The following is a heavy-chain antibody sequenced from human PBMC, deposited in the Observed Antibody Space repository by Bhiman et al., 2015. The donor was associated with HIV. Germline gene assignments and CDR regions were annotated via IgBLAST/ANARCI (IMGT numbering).Heavy chain of an antibody. Sequence: QVQLVESGGGVVQPGKSLRLSCAASGFTFSDYGVHWVRQAPGKGLEWVAIVSSDGDNKYYAESVKGRFSISRDNSNNTLFLHMGNLRVEDTAVYYCAKDTLRWPKYLDLWGQGTLVTVSS. CDR2: VSSDGDNK. V-gene: IGHV3-30*18. CDR3: AKDTLRWPKYLDL. D-gene: IGHD4-23*01. J-gene: IGHJ4*02. CDR1: GFTFSDYG.